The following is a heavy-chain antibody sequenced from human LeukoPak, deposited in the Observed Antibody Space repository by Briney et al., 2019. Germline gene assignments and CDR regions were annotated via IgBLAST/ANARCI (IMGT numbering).Heavy chain of an antibody. V-gene: IGHV3-48*02. Sequence: GGSLRLSCAASGFTFSSYRMNWVRQAPGKGLEWVSYISSSSSTIYYADSVKGRFTISRDNAKNSLYLQMNSLRDEDTAVYYCARDYYDSSGYFVDAFDIWGQGTMVTVSS. CDR1: GFTFSSYR. CDR2: ISSSSSTI. J-gene: IGHJ3*02. D-gene: IGHD3-22*01. CDR3: ARDYYDSSGYFVDAFDI.